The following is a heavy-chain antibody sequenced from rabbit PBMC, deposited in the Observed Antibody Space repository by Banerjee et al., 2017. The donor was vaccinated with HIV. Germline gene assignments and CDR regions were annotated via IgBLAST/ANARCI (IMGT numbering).Heavy chain of an antibody. V-gene: IGHV1S29*01. J-gene: IGHJ4*01. D-gene: IGHD4-1*01. CDR2: IDVYGST. CDR1: GFSFSTYG. Sequence: QQQLVESGGGLVKPGASLTLTCKASGFSFSTYGVIWVRQAPGKGLEYIGYIDVYGSTYYASWVNGRFTISSDNAQNTVDRQMNSLTAADTATYFCAKHYNSGWDLWGPGTLVTVS. CDR3: AKHYNSGWDL.